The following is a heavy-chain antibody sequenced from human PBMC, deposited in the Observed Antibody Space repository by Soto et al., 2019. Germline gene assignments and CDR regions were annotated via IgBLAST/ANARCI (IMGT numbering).Heavy chain of an antibody. CDR1: GGSTSSDNY. D-gene: IGHD3-16*01. Sequence: LTCTVSGGSTSSDNYWSWIRQPPGKGLEWIGHIYYSGNTDYNPSLKSRLAISIDTSKNQFSLKLSSVTAADTAVYFCAREGGESSDGLYYFDSWGEGSLVTVSS. V-gene: IGHV4-30-4*01. J-gene: IGHJ4*02. CDR3: AREGGESSDGLYYFDS. CDR2: IYYSGNT.